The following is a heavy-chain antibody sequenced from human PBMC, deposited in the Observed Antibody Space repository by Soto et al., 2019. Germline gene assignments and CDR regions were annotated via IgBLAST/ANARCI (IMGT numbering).Heavy chain of an antibody. CDR3: ATSIAGASTAVFDY. V-gene: IGHV1-69*12. CDR1: GGTFRTYA. Sequence: QVQLVQSGAEVKKPGSSVKVSCKASGGTFRTYAISWVRQAPGQGLEWMGGIIPILGTANYAQRFQGRVTITADESTSTAYTELRSLRPWDTAVYYCATSIAGASTAVFDYWGQGTLVTVSS. CDR2: IIPILGTA. D-gene: IGHD1-26*01. J-gene: IGHJ4*02.